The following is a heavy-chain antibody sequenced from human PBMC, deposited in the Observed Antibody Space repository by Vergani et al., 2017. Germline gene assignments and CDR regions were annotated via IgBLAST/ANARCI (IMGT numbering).Heavy chain of an antibody. J-gene: IGHJ6*03. CDR1: GYTFTGYY. CDR3: AGGRSSDYYYYYMDV. CDR2: INPNSGGT. V-gene: IGHV1-2*02. Sequence: QVQLVQSGAEVKKPGASVKVSCKASGYTFTGYYMHWVRQAPGQGLEWMGWINPNSGGTNYAQKFQGRVTMTRDTSISTAYMELSRLRSDDTAVYYCAGGRSSDYYYYYMDVWGKGTTVTVSS. D-gene: IGHD3-16*01.